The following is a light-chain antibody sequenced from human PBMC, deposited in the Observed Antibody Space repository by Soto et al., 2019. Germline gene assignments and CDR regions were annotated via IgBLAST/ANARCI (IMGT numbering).Light chain of an antibody. CDR3: QQRFAWPLT. Sequence: IVLTQSPATLSLSPGERASLSCRASQTVGITLAWYQQRPGQAPRLLIYDASSRAAGIPARFSGGGSGTDFTLTISSLEPEDFAVYYCQQRFAWPLTFGGGTKVDIK. J-gene: IGKJ4*01. CDR2: DAS. CDR1: QTVGIT. V-gene: IGKV3-11*01.